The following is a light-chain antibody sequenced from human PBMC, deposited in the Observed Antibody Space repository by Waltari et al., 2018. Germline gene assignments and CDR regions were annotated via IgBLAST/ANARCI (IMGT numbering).Light chain of an antibody. Sequence: DIVMTQSPDSLAVSLGEGATINCRSSQSVLYRSTNKNYLTWYQQKPGQTPKLLIYWASTRESGVPDRFSGSGSGTDFTLTISSLQAEDVAVYYCQQYYSIPPTFGQGTNVEIK. V-gene: IGKV4-1*01. CDR3: QQYYSIPPT. CDR2: WAS. CDR1: QSVLYRSTNKNY. J-gene: IGKJ1*01.